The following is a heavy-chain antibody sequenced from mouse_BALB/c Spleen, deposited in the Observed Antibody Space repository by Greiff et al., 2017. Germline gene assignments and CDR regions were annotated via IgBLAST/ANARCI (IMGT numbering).Heavy chain of an antibody. CDR1: GFTFSSYA. J-gene: IGHJ4*01. CDR2: ISSGGST. V-gene: IGHV5-6-5*01. D-gene: IGHD2-14*01. CDR3: ARKMRYGAMDY. Sequence: EVQVVESGGGLVKPGGSLKLSCAASGFTFSSYAMSWVRQTPEKRLEWVASISSGGSTYYPDSVKGRFTISRDNARNILYLQMSSLRSEDTAMYYCARKMRYGAMDYWGQGTSVTVSS.